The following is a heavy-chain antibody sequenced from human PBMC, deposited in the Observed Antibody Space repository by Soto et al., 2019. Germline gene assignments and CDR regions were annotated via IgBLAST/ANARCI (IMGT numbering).Heavy chain of an antibody. CDR2: IYSGGST. V-gene: IGHV3-66*01. CDR3: ARDEIAAAGTYYYGMDV. Sequence: VRQAPGKGLEWVSVIYSGGSTYYADSVKGRFTISRDNSKNTLYLQMNSLRAEDTAVYYCARDEIAAAGTYYYGMDVWGQGTTVTVSS. D-gene: IGHD6-13*01. J-gene: IGHJ6*02.